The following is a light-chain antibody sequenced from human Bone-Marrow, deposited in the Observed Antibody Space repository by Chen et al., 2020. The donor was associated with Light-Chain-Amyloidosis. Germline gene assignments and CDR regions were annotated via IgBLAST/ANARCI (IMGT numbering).Light chain of an antibody. J-gene: IGLJ2*01. CDR2: RDT. V-gene: IGLV3-25*03. Sequence: SYELTQPPSVSVSPGQTARITCSGDDLPTKYAYWYQQKPGQAPVLVIHRDTERHSGISERFSGSSSGTTATLTISGVQAEDEADYHCQSADRRGTDEVRFGGGTKLTVL. CDR3: QSADRRGTDEVR. CDR1: DLPTKY.